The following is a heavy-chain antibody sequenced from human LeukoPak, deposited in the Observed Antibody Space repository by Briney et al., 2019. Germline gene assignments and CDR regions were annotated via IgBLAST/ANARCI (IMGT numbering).Heavy chain of an antibody. Sequence: RGSLRLSSAASGFTFSSYWVHWVRQAPGKGLVWVSRINSDGRSTSYADSVKGRFSISTDNAKNTLYLQMNSLRCEDTAVYYCERESWGSDYWGQGTLVTVSS. CDR2: INSDGRST. D-gene: IGHD7-27*01. V-gene: IGHV3-74*01. CDR1: GFTFSSYW. CDR3: ERESWGSDY. J-gene: IGHJ4*02.